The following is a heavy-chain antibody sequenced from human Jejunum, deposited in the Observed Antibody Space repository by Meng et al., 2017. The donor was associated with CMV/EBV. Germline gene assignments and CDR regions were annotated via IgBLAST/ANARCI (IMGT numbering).Heavy chain of an antibody. CDR2: INSDGSNT. CDR1: GFPFSSYW. D-gene: IGHD1-26*01. Sequence: FPASGFPFSSYWMHWVRQVPGKGLVWVSRINSDGSNTIYADSVKGRFPISRDNAKSTLYVEMNSLRAEDTAVYYCGRDGVGSTPLDYWGQGTLVTVSS. V-gene: IGHV3-74*01. J-gene: IGHJ4*02. CDR3: GRDGVGSTPLDY.